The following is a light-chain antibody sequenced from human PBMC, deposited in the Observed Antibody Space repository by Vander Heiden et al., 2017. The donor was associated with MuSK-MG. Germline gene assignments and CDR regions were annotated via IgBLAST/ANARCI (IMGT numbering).Light chain of an antibody. Sequence: QSVLTPPPSVSGAPGQLVTISCAASSSNSGSGYEVHWYQQLPGAAHKLLIYGNAIRPSGVPDRFSGSGSGTSASLAITGLQAEDEADYYCQSYDSSLGGSLFGGGTKLTVL. V-gene: IGLV1-40*01. CDR2: GNA. J-gene: IGLJ2*01. CDR3: QSYDSSLGGSL. CDR1: SSNSGSGYE.